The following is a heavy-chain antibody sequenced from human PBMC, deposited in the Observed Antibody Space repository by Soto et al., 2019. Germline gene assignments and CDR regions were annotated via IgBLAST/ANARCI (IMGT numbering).Heavy chain of an antibody. CDR1: GGTIGSHD. Sequence: LVTLRLTCTVSGGTIGSHDWSCILQTPGKGLEWIGYIYYSGSTNYNPSLRSRVTISVDTSKNQFSLKLSSVTAADTAVYYCARGRSQTYYYYYMDVWGKGTTVTVSS. CDR3: ARGRSQTYYYYYMDV. D-gene: IGHD1-26*01. CDR2: IYYSGST. V-gene: IGHV4-59*08. J-gene: IGHJ6*03.